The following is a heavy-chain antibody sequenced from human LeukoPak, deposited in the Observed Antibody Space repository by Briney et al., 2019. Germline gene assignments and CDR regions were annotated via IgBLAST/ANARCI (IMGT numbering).Heavy chain of an antibody. Sequence: GGSLRLSCTASGFTFGDYAMSWVRQAPGKGQERVGFIRSKAYGGTTEYAASVKGRFTISRDDSKSIAYLQMNSLKTEDTAVYYCTRAVVPAAHFDYWGQGTLVTVSS. CDR1: GFTFGDYA. CDR3: TRAVVPAAHFDY. J-gene: IGHJ4*02. V-gene: IGHV3-49*04. D-gene: IGHD2-2*01. CDR2: IRSKAYGGTT.